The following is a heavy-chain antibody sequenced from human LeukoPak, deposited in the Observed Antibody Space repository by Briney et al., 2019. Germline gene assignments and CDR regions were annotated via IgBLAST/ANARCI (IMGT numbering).Heavy chain of an antibody. D-gene: IGHD3-10*01. CDR3: ARESEVLLWFGDRRGYFDY. CDR2: ISYDGSNK. CDR1: GFTFSSYG. J-gene: IGHJ4*02. Sequence: PGRSLRLSCAASGFTFSSYGMHWVRQAPGKGLEWVAVISYDGSNKYYADSVKGRFTISRDNSKNTLYLQMNSLRAEDTAVYYCARESEVLLWFGDRRGYFDYWGQGTLVTVSS. V-gene: IGHV3-30*03.